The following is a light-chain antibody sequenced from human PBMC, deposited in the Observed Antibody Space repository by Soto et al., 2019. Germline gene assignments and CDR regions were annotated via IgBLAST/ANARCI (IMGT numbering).Light chain of an antibody. CDR3: SSYAGSNNYVV. Sequence: QSALTQPPSASGSPGQSVTISCTGTSSDVGGYNYVSWYQQHPGKAPKLMIYEVSKRPSGVPDRFSGSKSGNTASLTVSGLHAEDEADYYSSSYAGSNNYVVFGGGTKLTVL. V-gene: IGLV2-8*01. J-gene: IGLJ2*01. CDR2: EVS. CDR1: SSDVGGYNY.